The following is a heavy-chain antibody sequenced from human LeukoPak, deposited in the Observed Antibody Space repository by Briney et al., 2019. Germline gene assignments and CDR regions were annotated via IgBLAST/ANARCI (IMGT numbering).Heavy chain of an antibody. J-gene: IGHJ4*02. CDR1: GFTFSSYW. D-gene: IGHD5-24*01. CDR3: ASLPYGSLAQGY. V-gene: IGHV3-74*01. CDR2: INSDGSFT. Sequence: GGSLRLSCAASGFTFSSYWMHWVRQAPGKRLVWVSRINSDGSFTSYVDSVKGRFTIARDNAKNTLYLQMNSLRAEDTAVYYCASLPYGSLAQGYWGQGTLVTVSS.